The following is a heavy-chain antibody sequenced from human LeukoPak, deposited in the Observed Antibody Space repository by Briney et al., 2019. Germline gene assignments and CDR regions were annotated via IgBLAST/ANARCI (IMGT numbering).Heavy chain of an antibody. CDR1: GGSISSGDYY. CDR3: ARVPSALYCSGGSCYTFDY. J-gene: IGHJ4*02. Sequence: SETLSLTCTVSGGSISSGDYYWSWIRQPPGKGLEWIGSIYCSGSTYYNPSLKSRVTISVDTSKHQFAQKLSSVTAAHTAVYYCARVPSALYCSGGSCYTFDYWGQGTLVTVSS. CDR2: IYCSGST. D-gene: IGHD2-15*01. V-gene: IGHV4-30-4*01.